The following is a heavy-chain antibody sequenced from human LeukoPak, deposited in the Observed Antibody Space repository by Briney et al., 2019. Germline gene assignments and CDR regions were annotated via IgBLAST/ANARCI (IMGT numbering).Heavy chain of an antibody. Sequence: GGSLRLSCAAFGFTFSDYHMYWIRQAPGKGLECVSYTSSSSSYTNYADSVKGRFTISRDNAKNSLYLQMSSLRAEDTAVYYCARARVCTSTFCPFDYWGQGTLVTVSS. CDR2: TSSSSSYT. CDR3: ARARVCTSTFCPFDY. J-gene: IGHJ4*02. V-gene: IGHV3-11*05. D-gene: IGHD2-2*01. CDR1: GFTFSDYH.